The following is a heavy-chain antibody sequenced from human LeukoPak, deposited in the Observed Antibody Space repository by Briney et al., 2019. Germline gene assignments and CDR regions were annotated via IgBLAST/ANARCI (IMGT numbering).Heavy chain of an antibody. CDR2: INHSGST. CDR1: GGSFSGYY. J-gene: IGHJ5*02. V-gene: IGHV4-34*01. CDR3: ARGPDYGDLHWFDP. D-gene: IGHD4-17*01. Sequence: PSETLSLTCAVYGGSFSGYYWSWIRQPPGKGLEWIGEINHSGSTNYNPSLKSRVTISVDTSKNQFSLKLSSVTAADTAVYYCARGPDYGDLHWFDPWGRGTLVTVSS.